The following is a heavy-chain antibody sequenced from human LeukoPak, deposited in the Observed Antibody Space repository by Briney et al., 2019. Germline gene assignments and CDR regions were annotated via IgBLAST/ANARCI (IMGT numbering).Heavy chain of an antibody. CDR3: ARDRGYSSSWPNAFDI. D-gene: IGHD6-13*01. Sequence: PSETLSLTCTVSGGSISSYYWSWIRQPPGKGLERIGYIYYSGSTNYNPSLKSRVTISVDTSKNQFSLKLSSVTAADTAVYYCARDRGYSSSWPNAFDIWGQGTMVTVSS. CDR1: GGSISSYY. J-gene: IGHJ3*02. CDR2: IYYSGST. V-gene: IGHV4-59*01.